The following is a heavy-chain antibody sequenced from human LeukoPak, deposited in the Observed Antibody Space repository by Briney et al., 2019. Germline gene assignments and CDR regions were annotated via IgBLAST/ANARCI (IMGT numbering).Heavy chain of an antibody. CDR3: ARAEVVGAHLRSGYFQH. J-gene: IGHJ1*01. CDR1: GYSISSGYY. Sequence: PSETLSLTCTVSGYSISSGYYWGWIRQPPGKGLEWIGSIYHSGSTYYNPSLKSRVTISVDKSKNQFSLNVSSVTAADTAVYYCARAEVVGAHLRSGYFQHWGQGTLVIVSS. CDR2: IYHSGST. D-gene: IGHD1-26*01. V-gene: IGHV4-38-2*02.